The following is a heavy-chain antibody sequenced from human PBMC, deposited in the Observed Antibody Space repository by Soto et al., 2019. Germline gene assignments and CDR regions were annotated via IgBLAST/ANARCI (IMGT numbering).Heavy chain of an antibody. CDR2: ISWNSGSI. CDR1: GFTFDDYA. D-gene: IGHD3-10*01. J-gene: IGHJ5*02. Sequence: GGSLRLSCAASGFTFDDYAMHWVRQAPGKGLEWVSGISWNSGSIGYADSVEGRFTISRDNAKNSLYLQMNSLRAEDTALYYCAKDDSPPNMVRGVMEGLNWFDPWGQGTLVTVSS. CDR3: AKDDSPPNMVRGVMEGLNWFDP. V-gene: IGHV3-9*01.